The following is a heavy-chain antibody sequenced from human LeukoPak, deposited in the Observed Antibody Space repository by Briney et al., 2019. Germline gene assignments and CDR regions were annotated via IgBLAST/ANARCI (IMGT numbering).Heavy chain of an antibody. CDR3: ARASDYAPYPFDY. J-gene: IGHJ4*02. D-gene: IGHD5-12*01. CDR1: GGSISSYY. CDR2: IYYSGST. Sequence: SETLSLTCTVSGGSISSYYWSWIRQPPGKGLEWIGYIYYSGSTYYNPSLKSRVTISVDTSKNQFSLKLSSVTAADTAVYYCARASDYAPYPFDYWGQGTLVTVSS. V-gene: IGHV4-59*08.